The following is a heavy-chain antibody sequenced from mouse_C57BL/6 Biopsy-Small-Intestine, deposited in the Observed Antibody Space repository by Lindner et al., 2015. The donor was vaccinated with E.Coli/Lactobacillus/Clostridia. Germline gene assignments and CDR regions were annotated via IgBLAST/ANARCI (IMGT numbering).Heavy chain of an antibody. CDR2: ISAKNGHT. Sequence: SVKVSCKASGYRFATSGISWVRQAPGQRLEWMGWISAKNGHTDYAQNLQGRLTLTTDTSTTTAYLELRSLTSDDTAMYYCARDPHDYGDYGWYFDLWGRGTLVTVSS. J-gene: IGHJ1*01. CDR1: GYRFATSG. V-gene: IGHV1S55*01. D-gene: IGHD2-13*01. CDR3: ARDPHDYGDYGWYFDL.